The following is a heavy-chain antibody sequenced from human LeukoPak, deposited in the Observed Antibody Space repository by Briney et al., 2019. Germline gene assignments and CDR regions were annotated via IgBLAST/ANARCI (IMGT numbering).Heavy chain of an antibody. D-gene: IGHD3-10*01. J-gene: IGHJ4*02. CDR3: ARDRVLLGYY. CDR1: GYTFTGYY. Sequence: ASVKVSCKASGYTFTGYYMRWVRQAPGQGLEWMGWINPYSGDTNYAQRFQGRVTMTRDTSISTAYMELSRLRSDDTAVYYCARDRVLLGYYWGQGTLVTVSS. CDR2: INPYSGDT. V-gene: IGHV1-2*02.